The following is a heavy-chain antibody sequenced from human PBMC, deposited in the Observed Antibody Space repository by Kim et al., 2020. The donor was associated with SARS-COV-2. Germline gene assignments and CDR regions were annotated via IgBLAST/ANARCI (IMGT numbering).Heavy chain of an antibody. Sequence: DSVKGRFTISRDNSKNTLYLQMNSLRAEDTAVYYCAKDLRPLVSRPPYDYWGQGTLVTVSS. J-gene: IGHJ4*02. CDR3: AKDLRPLVSRPPYDY. V-gene: IGHV3-23*01. D-gene: IGHD2-8*02.